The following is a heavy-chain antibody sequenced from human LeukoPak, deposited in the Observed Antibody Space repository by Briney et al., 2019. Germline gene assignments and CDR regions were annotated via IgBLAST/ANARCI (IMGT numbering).Heavy chain of an antibody. J-gene: IGHJ4*02. CDR2: IRYDGSNK. V-gene: IGHV3-30*02. D-gene: IGHD1/OR15-1a*01. CDR3: AKKRTAENYFDY. CDR1: GFTFSSYG. Sequence: PGWSLRLSCAASGFTFSSYGMHWVRQAPGKGLEWVAFIRYDGSNKYYADSVKGRFTISRDNSKNTLYLQMNSLRPEDTAVYYCAKKRTAENYFDYWGQGTLVTVSS.